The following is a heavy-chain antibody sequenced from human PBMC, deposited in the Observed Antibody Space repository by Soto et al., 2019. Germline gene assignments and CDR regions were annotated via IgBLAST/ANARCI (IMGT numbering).Heavy chain of an antibody. D-gene: IGHD3-3*01. J-gene: IGHJ4*02. CDR2: IDSSGSI. CDR3: ARGGHDFWSGPFDY. CDR1: AGSISNYY. V-gene: IGHV4-4*07. Sequence: PSETLTLTCTVSAGSISNYYCNWIRQPAGKGLEWIGRIDSSGSINYSPSLKSRVTMSVDKSEKKFSLKLSSVTDADTAVYYCARGGHDFWSGPFDYWGQGTPVTVSS.